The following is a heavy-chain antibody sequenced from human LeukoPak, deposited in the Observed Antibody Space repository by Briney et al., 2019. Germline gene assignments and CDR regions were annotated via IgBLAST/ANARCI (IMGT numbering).Heavy chain of an antibody. CDR3: ARETEVPGGRSWGF. J-gene: IGHJ4*02. V-gene: IGHV4-4*07. Sequence: SETLSLTCTVSGGSISSYYRTWIRQPAGKVRGWIGRIHTSGSTNHNPSLKSRVTMSVDTSNNQFSLKLSSVTAADTAVYYCARETEVPGGRSWGFWGQGTLVTVSS. CDR2: IHTSGST. CDR1: GGSISSYY. D-gene: IGHD6-19*01.